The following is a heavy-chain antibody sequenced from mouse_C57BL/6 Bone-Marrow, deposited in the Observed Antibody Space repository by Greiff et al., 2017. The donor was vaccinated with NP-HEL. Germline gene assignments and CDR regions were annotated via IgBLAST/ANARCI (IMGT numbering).Heavy chain of an antibody. CDR3: ARHSPLITTVVATPY. CDR2: ISSGGSYT. J-gene: IGHJ3*01. CDR1: GFTFSSYG. Sequence: DVHLVESGGDLVKPGGSLKLSCAASGFTFSSYGMSWVRQTPDKRLEWVATISSGGSYTYYPDSVKGRFTISRDNAKNTLYLQMSSLKSEDTAMYYCARHSPLITTVVATPYWGQGTLVTVSA. D-gene: IGHD1-1*01. V-gene: IGHV5-6*01.